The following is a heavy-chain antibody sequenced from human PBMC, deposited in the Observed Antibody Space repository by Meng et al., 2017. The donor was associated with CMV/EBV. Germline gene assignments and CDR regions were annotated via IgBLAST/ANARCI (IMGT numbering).Heavy chain of an antibody. D-gene: IGHD1-1*01. CDR1: GGSISSSNW. V-gene: IGHV4-4*02. Sequence: CAVSGGSISSSNWWSWVRQPPGKGLEWIGEIYHSGSTNYNPSLKSRVTISVDKSKNQFSLKLSSVTATDTAVYYCARRRTGTTPLDYWGQGTLVTVSS. CDR2: IYHSGST. CDR3: ARRRTGTTPLDY. J-gene: IGHJ4*02.